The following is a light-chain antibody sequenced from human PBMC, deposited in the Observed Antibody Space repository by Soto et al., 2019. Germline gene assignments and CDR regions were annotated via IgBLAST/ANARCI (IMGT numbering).Light chain of an antibody. Sequence: ESVLTQSPGTLSLSPGERATXSCXXXQSVSSSYLAWYQQKPGQAPRLLMYGASSRATGIPDRFSGSGSGTDFTLTLSRVEPEDFAVYYCQQYGSSPPTFGQGTNVDI. J-gene: IGKJ1*01. CDR1: QSVSSSY. CDR2: GAS. V-gene: IGKV3-20*01. CDR3: QQYGSSPPT.